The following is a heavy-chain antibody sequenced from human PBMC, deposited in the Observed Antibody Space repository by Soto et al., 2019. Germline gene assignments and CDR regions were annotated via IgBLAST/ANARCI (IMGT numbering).Heavy chain of an antibody. J-gene: IGHJ4*02. CDR2: ISGSGGST. D-gene: IGHD3-3*01. CDR1: GFTFSSYA. V-gene: IGHV3-23*01. CDR3: AKDQQYYDFWSGYYTFQPMVRGVMRLGY. Sequence: GGSLRLSCAASGFTFSSYAMSWVRQAPGKGLEWVSAISGSGGSTYYADSVKGRFTISRDNSKNTLYLQMNSLRAEDTAVYYCAKDQQYYDFWSGYYTFQPMVRGVMRLGYWGQGTLVTVSS.